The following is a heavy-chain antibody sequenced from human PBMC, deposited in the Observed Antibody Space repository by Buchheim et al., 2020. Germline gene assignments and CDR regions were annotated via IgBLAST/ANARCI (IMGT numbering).Heavy chain of an antibody. CDR2: IWYDGSNK. Sequence: QVQLVESGGGVVQPGRSLRLSCAASGFTFSSYGMHWIRQAPGKGLEWVAVIWYDGSNKYYADSVKGRFTISRANSKNTLYLQMNSLRAEDTAVYYCARDLYGDYAFDYWGQGTL. V-gene: IGHV3-33*01. CDR1: GFTFSSYG. J-gene: IGHJ4*02. D-gene: IGHD4-17*01. CDR3: ARDLYGDYAFDY.